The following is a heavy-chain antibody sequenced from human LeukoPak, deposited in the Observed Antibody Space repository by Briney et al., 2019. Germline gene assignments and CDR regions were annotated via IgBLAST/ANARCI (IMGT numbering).Heavy chain of an antibody. CDR1: GFTFSDYY. D-gene: IGHD3-3*01. CDR2: ISSTGSTV. J-gene: IGHJ4*02. Sequence: GGSLRLSCAASGFTFSDYYMSWIRQAPGKGLEWVSYISSTGSTVYYADSMKGRSTISRDNAKNSLYLQMNSLRAEDTAVYFCAGGGGYYSPFRYWGQGTLVTVSS. V-gene: IGHV3-11*04. CDR3: AGGGGYYSPFRY.